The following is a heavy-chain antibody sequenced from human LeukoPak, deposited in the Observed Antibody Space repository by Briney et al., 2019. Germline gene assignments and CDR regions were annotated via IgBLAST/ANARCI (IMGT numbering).Heavy chain of an antibody. Sequence: SGPTLVNPTQTLTLTCTFSGFSLSTSGMCVSWIRQPPGKALEWLARIDWDGDKYYSPSLKTRLTISKDTSKNQVVLTMTNMDPVDTATYYCARTYYTNLYIWFDPWGQGTLVTVSS. CDR3: ARTYYTNLYIWFDP. D-gene: IGHD4-11*01. CDR2: IDWDGDK. CDR1: GFSLSTSGMC. V-gene: IGHV2-70*11. J-gene: IGHJ5*02.